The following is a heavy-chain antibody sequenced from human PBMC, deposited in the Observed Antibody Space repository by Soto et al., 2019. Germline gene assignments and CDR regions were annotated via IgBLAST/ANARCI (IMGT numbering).Heavy chain of an antibody. CDR2: INGDGSST. CDR1: GFIFSGHW. J-gene: IGHJ4*02. Sequence: EVQLVESGGGLVHPGGSLRLSCAASGFIFSGHWMPWVRQPPGKGLEWVSRINGDGSSTSYADSVGGRFTISRDDGKNTLDLQMNDLRPEDTALYYCARVLRGRGSSTFDYWGQGTLVTVSS. D-gene: IGHD1-26*01. CDR3: ARVLRGRGSSTFDY. V-gene: IGHV3-74*01.